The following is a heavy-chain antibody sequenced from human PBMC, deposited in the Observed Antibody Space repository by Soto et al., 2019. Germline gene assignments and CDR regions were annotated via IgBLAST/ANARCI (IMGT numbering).Heavy chain of an antibody. J-gene: IGHJ6*02. D-gene: IGHD3-10*01. CDR3: AKDFKVSGGHYGSLNYYYGMDV. CDR1: GFTFSAFG. Sequence: QVHLVESGGGVVQPGRSLRLSCAVSGFTFSAFGMHWVRQAPGKGLVWVAIISYDGILKYYADSVKGRFTISRDTSKGALYLQMNSLTPEDTAVYYCAKDFKVSGGHYGSLNYYYGMDVWGQETTVTVSS. V-gene: IGHV3-30*18. CDR2: ISYDGILK.